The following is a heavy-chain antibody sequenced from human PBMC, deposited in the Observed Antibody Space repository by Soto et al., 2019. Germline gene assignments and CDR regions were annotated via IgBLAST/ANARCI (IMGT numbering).Heavy chain of an antibody. CDR1: GFTFSNYA. Sequence: QVQLVESGGGGVQPGGSLRLSCAASGFTFSNYAMHWVRQAPGKGLEWVAIISFDGSNRFYRDSMKGRFTISRDNSKNTLYLEMSSLRAEDTAVYFCAKELSYCSGGSCYQHDGSDNWGQGTLVTVSS. CDR3: AKELSYCSGGSCYQHDGSDN. J-gene: IGHJ4*02. D-gene: IGHD2-15*01. CDR2: ISFDGSNR. V-gene: IGHV3-30*18.